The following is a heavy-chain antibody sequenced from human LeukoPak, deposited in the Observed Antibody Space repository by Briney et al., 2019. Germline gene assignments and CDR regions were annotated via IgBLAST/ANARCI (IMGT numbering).Heavy chain of an antibody. CDR3: ARMTTGHDF. CDR2: VNHSGYT. D-gene: IGHD4-17*01. CDR1: GTSFSSYY. J-gene: IGHJ4*02. Sequence: SETLSLTCAVSGTSFSSYYWGWFRQPPGKGLEWIGEVNHSGYTNDNPSLKSRVTISVDTSKNQFSLRLRSVTAADTGVYFCARMTTGHDFWGQGTLVTVSS. V-gene: IGHV4-34*01.